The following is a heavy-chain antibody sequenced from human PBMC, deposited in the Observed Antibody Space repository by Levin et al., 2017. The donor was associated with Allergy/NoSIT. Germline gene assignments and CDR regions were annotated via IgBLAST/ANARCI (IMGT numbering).Heavy chain of an antibody. D-gene: IGHD6-13*01. V-gene: IGHV3-23*01. Sequence: GESLKISCAASGFTFSSYAMYWVRQAPGKGLEWVSAISGSGYSTYYADSVKGRFTISRDNSKNTLFLQMNSLTAEDTAVYYCTRAYSSNWYDYWGRGTLVTVSS. CDR2: ISGSGYST. CDR1: GFTFSSYA. CDR3: TRAYSSNWYDY. J-gene: IGHJ5*01.